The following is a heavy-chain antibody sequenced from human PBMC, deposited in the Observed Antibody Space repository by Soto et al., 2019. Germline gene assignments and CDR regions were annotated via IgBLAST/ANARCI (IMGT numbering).Heavy chain of an antibody. CDR3: AKDCYYGSGSYSGFDY. CDR2: ISGSGGST. D-gene: IGHD3-10*01. V-gene: IGHV3-23*01. J-gene: IGHJ4*02. CDR1: GFTFSSYA. Sequence: EVQLLESGGGLVQPGGSLRLSCAASGFTFSSYAMSWVRQAPGKGLEWVSAISGSGGSTYYADSVKGRFTISRDNSKNTQYLQMNRLRAEDTAAYYCAKDCYYGSGSYSGFDYWGQGTLVTVSS.